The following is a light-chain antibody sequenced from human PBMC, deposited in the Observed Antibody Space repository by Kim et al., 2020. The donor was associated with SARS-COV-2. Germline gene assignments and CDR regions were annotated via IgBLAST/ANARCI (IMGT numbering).Light chain of an antibody. V-gene: IGLV2-14*04. Sequence: GQSITLPCTGTSSDVGVYDFVSWYQQHPGKAPKLMIYDVTKRPSGVSNRFSGSKSGNTASLTISGLQAEDEADYYCSSYTSSNTWVFGGGTQLTVL. CDR1: SSDVGVYDF. CDR2: DVT. J-gene: IGLJ3*02. CDR3: SSYTSSNTWV.